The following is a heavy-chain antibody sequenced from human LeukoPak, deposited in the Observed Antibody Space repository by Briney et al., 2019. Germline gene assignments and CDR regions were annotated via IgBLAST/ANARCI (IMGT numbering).Heavy chain of an antibody. Sequence: GGSLRLSCAASGFTFSSYSMHWVRQAPGKRLERVAVISYDGSNKYYADSVKGRSTISRDNSKNTLYLQMNSLRAEDTAVYYCARDEPGSSGLHDYWGQGTLVTVSS. V-gene: IGHV3-30*01. CDR1: GFTFSSYS. CDR2: ISYDGSNK. J-gene: IGHJ4*02. D-gene: IGHD6-19*01. CDR3: ARDEPGSSGLHDY.